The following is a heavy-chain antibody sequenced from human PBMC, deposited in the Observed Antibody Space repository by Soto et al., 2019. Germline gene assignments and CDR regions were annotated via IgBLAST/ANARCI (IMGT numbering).Heavy chain of an antibody. J-gene: IGHJ6*02. CDR3: ARDFPYYYYGMDV. CDR1: GYAFTGYY. Sequence: SLRFSFKTSGYAFTGYYMHWVRQAPGQGLEWMGWINPNSGGTNYAQKFQGWVTMTRDTSISTAYMELSRLRSDDTAVYYCARDFPYYYYGMDVWGQGTTATVSS. V-gene: IGHV1-2*04. CDR2: INPNSGGT.